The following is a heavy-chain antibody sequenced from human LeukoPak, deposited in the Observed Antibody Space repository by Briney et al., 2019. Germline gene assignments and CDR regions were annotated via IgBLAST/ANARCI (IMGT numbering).Heavy chain of an antibody. J-gene: IGHJ2*01. D-gene: IGHD6-13*01. CDR2: ISSSGSTI. V-gene: IGHV3-11*01. Sequence: GGSLRLSCAASGFTFSDYYMSWIRQAPGKGLEWVSCISSSGSTIYYADSVKGRFTISRDNAKNSLYLQMNSLRAEDTAVYYCARLSIAAAGPRYWYFDLWGRGTLVTVSS. CDR3: ARLSIAAAGPRYWYFDL. CDR1: GFTFSDYY.